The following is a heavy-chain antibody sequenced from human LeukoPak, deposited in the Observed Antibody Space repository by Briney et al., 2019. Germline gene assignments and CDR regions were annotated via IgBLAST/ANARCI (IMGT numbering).Heavy chain of an antibody. D-gene: IGHD5-24*01. CDR1: GFSVSNNY. J-gene: IGHJ4*02. Sequence: GGSLRLSCAASGFSVSNNYMAWVGQAPGKGLEWVANMKHDGIEKYHVDSVKGRFTISRDNTKNSLYLHMSSLRVEDTAVYYCAREGREGYNYPALDFWGQGILVTVSS. CDR2: MKHDGIEK. CDR3: AREGREGYNYPALDF. V-gene: IGHV3-7*05.